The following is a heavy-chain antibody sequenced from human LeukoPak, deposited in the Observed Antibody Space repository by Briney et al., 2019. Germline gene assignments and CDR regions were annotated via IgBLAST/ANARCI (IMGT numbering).Heavy chain of an antibody. CDR2: ISSSSSYI. CDR1: GFTFSSYS. D-gene: IGHD3-3*01. Sequence: GGSLRLSCAASGFTFSSYSMNWVRQAPGKGLEWVSSISSSSSYIYYADSVKGRFTISRDNAKNSLYLQMNSLRAEDTAVYYCARDLDYDFWSSLRKALRYYYHGMDVWGQGTTVTVSS. J-gene: IGHJ6*02. V-gene: IGHV3-21*01. CDR3: ARDLDYDFWSSLRKALRYYYHGMDV.